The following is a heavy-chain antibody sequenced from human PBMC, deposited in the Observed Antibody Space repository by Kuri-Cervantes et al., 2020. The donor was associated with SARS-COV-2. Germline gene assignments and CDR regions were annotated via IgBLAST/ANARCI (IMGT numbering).Heavy chain of an antibody. Sequence: GESLMISCAASGFTFSNYAMGWVRQAPGKGLEWVSSISGNGGSTYYADAVKGRFTISRDNSKNTVYLQMDNLRPEDTAVYYCASYISYWFDPWGQGTLVTVSS. J-gene: IGHJ5*02. CDR1: GFTFSNYA. V-gene: IGHV3-23*01. CDR2: ISGNGGST. CDR3: ASYISYWFDP. D-gene: IGHD3-16*02.